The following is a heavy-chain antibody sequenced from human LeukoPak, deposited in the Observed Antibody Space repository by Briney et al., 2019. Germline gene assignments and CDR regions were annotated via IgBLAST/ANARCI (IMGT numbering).Heavy chain of an antibody. CDR1: GYTFTIYD. D-gene: IGHD3-22*01. V-gene: IGHV1-8*01. CDR2: MNPNSGNT. Sequence: ASVKVSCKASGYTFTIYDINWVRQAPGQGLEWMGWMNPNSGNTGYAQKFQGRVTMTRNTSISTAHMELSSLRSEDTAVYYCARGQVVPGTYGMDVWGQGTTVTVSS. CDR3: ARGQVVPGTYGMDV. J-gene: IGHJ6*02.